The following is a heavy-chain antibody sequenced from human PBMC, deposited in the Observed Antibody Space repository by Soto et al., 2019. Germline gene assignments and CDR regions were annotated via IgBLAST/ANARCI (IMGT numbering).Heavy chain of an antibody. V-gene: IGHV4-30-2*01. CDR3: AGMPYTSGLRFDP. Sequence: SETLSLTCNMSGDSYSISTFSWSWIRQPPGKALQWIGFIYQSGVTSYNPSLASRVSISLDRSNNQCSLKLKSVTAADTAVYFCAGMPYTSGLRFDPWGPGTLVTVSS. CDR2: IYQSGVT. CDR1: GDSYSISTFS. D-gene: IGHD6-19*01. J-gene: IGHJ5*02.